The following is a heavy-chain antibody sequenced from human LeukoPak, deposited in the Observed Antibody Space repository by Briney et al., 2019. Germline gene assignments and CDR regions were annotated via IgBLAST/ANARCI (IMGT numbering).Heavy chain of an antibody. CDR1: GFTFSSYS. J-gene: IGHJ3*02. CDR2: ISSSSSTI. D-gene: IGHD1-26*01. V-gene: IGHV3-48*04. Sequence: GGSLRLSCAASGFTFSSYSMNWVRQAPGKGLEWVSYISSSSSTIYYADSVKGRFTISRDNAKNSLYLQMNSLRAEDTAVYYCAREYSGSYIWDAFDIWGQGTMVTVSS. CDR3: AREYSGSYIWDAFDI.